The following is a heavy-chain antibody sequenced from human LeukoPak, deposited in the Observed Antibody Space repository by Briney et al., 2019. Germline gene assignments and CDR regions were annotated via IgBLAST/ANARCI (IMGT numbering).Heavy chain of an antibody. V-gene: IGHV3-23*01. CDR2: ISNSGGTT. D-gene: IGHD6-13*01. J-gene: IGHJ6*03. Sequence: GGSLRLSCAASGFTFSSYAMSWVRQAPGKGLEWVSTISNSGGTTYYADSVKGRFTISRDDSKNTLYLQMNSLRAEDTAVYYCARDSSSYYYYYYMDVWGKGTTVTISS. CDR1: GFTFSSYA. CDR3: ARDSSSYYYYYYMDV.